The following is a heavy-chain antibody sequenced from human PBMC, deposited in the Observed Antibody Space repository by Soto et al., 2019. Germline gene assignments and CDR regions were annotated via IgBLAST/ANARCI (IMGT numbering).Heavy chain of an antibody. CDR2: ISSSGSTL. V-gene: IGHV3-48*03. CDR1: GFTFSSYE. Sequence: GGSLRLSCAASGFTFSSYEMNWVRQAPGKGLEWVSYISSSGSTLYYADSVKGRFTISRDNAKNSLYLQMNSLRAEDTAVYYCASPTPYGRYFDYWGQGKLVTVSS. D-gene: IGHD3-16*01. CDR3: ASPTPYGRYFDY. J-gene: IGHJ4*02.